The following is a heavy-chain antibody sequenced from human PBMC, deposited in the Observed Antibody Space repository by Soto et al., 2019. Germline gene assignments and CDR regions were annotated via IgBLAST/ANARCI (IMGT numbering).Heavy chain of an antibody. CDR3: ARVYDYYYYMDV. CDR2: ISAYNGNT. J-gene: IGHJ6*03. CDR1: GGTFSSYG. V-gene: IGHV1-18*01. Sequence: ASVKVSCKASGGTFSSYGISWVRQAPGQGLEWMGWISAYNGNTNYAQKLQGRVTMTTDTSTSTAYMELRSLRSDDTAVYYCARVYDYYYYMDVWGKGTTVTVSS. D-gene: IGHD3-16*01.